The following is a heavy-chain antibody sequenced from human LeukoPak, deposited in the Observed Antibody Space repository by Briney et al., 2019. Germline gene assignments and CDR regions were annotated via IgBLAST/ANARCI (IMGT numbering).Heavy chain of an antibody. V-gene: IGHV1-18*01. CDR3: AREDGRITIFGVVTASFDY. CDR2: ISAYNGNT. Sequence: ASVKVSCKASGYTFTSYGISWVRQAPGQGLEWMGWISAYNGNTNYAQKLQGRVTMTTDTSTSTAYMELRSLRSDDTAVYYCAREDGRITIFGVVTASFDYWGQGTLVTVSS. J-gene: IGHJ4*02. D-gene: IGHD3-3*01. CDR1: GYTFTSYG.